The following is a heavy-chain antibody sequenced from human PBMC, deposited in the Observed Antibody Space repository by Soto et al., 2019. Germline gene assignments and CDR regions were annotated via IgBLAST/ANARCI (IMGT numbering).Heavy chain of an antibody. CDR1: GFTFSDYY. CDR2: ISSSSSYT. CDR3: ARFLGYCSSRSCYYYYGMDV. J-gene: IGHJ6*02. Sequence: PGGSLRLSCAASGFTFSDYYMSWIRQAPGKGLEWVSYISSSSSYTNYADSVKGRFTISRDNAKNSLYLQMNSLRAEDTAVYYCARFLGYCSSRSCYYYYGMDVWGQGPTVTVYS. V-gene: IGHV3-11*06. D-gene: IGHD2-2*01.